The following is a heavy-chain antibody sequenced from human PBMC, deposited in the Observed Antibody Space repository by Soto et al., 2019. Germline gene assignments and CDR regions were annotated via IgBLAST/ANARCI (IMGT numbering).Heavy chain of an antibody. Sequence: GGSLRLSCAASGFTFSNAWMSWVRQAPGKGLEWVGRIKSKTDGGTTDYAAPVKGRFTISRDDSKNTLYLQMNSLKTEDTAVYYCTTPLRYSGSYYYYYYMDVWGKGTTVTVSS. CDR3: TTPLRYSGSYYYYYYMDV. V-gene: IGHV3-15*01. CDR1: GFTFSNAW. CDR2: IKSKTDGGTT. J-gene: IGHJ6*03. D-gene: IGHD1-26*01.